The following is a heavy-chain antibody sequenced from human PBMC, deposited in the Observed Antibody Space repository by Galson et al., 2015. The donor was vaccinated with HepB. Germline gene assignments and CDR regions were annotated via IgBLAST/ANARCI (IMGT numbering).Heavy chain of an antibody. D-gene: IGHD3-10*01. Sequence: SLRLSCAASGFTFSSYAMSWVRQAPGKGLEWVSAISGSGGSTYYADSVKGRFTISRDNSKNTLYLQMNSLRTEDTAVYYCAKDDSWRFGELLSYYFDYWGQGTLVTVSS. V-gene: IGHV3-23*01. CDR1: GFTFSSYA. CDR3: AKDDSWRFGELLSYYFDY. J-gene: IGHJ4*02. CDR2: ISGSGGST.